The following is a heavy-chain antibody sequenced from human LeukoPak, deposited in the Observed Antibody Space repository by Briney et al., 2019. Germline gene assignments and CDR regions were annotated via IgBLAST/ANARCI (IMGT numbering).Heavy chain of an antibody. CDR1: GGTFSSYA. Sequence: KPGSSVKVSCKASGGTFSSYAISWVRQAPGQGLEWMGWINPNSGGTNYAQKFQGRVTMTRDTSISTAYMELSRLRSDDTAVYYCARDGGIWFGVPGDYWGQGTLVTVSS. J-gene: IGHJ4*02. V-gene: IGHV1-2*02. CDR2: INPNSGGT. D-gene: IGHD3-10*01. CDR3: ARDGGIWFGVPGDY.